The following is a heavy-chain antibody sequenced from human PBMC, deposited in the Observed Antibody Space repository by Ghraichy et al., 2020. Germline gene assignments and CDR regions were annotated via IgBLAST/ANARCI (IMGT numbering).Heavy chain of an antibody. J-gene: IGHJ4*02. D-gene: IGHD6-19*01. CDR3: AKGDKIAVAHCFDY. Sequence: LSLTCAASGFTFDSYAMSWVRQAPGKGLEWVSGISNSGGSTYYANSVKGRFTISRDNPKNTLYLQMNSLRGEDTAVYFCAKGDKIAVAHCFDYWGQGSLVTVSS. CDR1: GFTFDSYA. CDR2: ISNSGGST. V-gene: IGHV3-23*01.